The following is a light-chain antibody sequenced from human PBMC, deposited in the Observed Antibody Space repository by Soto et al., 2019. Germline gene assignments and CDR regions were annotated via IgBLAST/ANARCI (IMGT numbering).Light chain of an antibody. CDR3: QQYGSSPPYT. V-gene: IGKV3-20*01. CDR1: QSISSKF. Sequence: EIVLTQSPGTLSLSPGDEATLSCRASQSISSKFLAWYQQKRGQAPRLLIYSASRRATGIPDRFSGGGSGTDFTLTISRRELEDFEVNYCQQYGSSPPYTFGQGTKLYI. CDR2: SAS. J-gene: IGKJ2*01.